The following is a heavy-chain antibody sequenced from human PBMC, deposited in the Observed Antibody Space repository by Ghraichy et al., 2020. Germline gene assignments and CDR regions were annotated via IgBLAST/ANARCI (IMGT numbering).Heavy chain of an antibody. Sequence: SETLSLTCSVSGGSISSYYWSWIRQPPGKGLEWIGYIYYSGSTNYNPSLKSRVTISVDTSKNQFSLKLSSVTAADTAVYYGARGGGVRYCSSGSCYEVWGQGTTVTVSS. CDR1: GGSISSYY. J-gene: IGHJ6*02. D-gene: IGHD2-15*01. CDR3: ARGGGVRYCSSGSCYEV. V-gene: IGHV4-59*01. CDR2: IYYSGST.